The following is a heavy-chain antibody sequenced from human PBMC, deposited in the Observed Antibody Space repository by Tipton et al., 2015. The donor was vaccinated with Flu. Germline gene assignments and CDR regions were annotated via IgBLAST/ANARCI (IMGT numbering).Heavy chain of an antibody. CDR1: GGSFSGYY. Sequence: LSCAVYGGSFSGYYWSWIRQPPGKGLEWIGEINHSGSTNYNPSLKSRVTTSVDTSKNQFSLKLSSVTAADTAVYYCARRTKGTMVRGVIVNWFDPWGQGTLVTVSS. CDR3: ARRTKGTMVRGVIVNWFDP. V-gene: IGHV4-34*01. J-gene: IGHJ5*02. D-gene: IGHD3-10*01. CDR2: INHSGST.